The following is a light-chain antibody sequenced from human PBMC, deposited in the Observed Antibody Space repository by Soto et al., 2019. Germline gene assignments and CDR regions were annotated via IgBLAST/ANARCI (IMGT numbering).Light chain of an antibody. J-gene: IGKJ1*01. CDR1: QSINS. CDR2: LTS. CDR3: QQNYNPPWT. Sequence: DIQMTQSPSSLSASVGDRVTITCRASQSINSVNWYQQKPGKAPKLLIYLTSTLQIGVPSRFSGSGSGTEFILTISSLQPEDFATYFCQQNYNPPWTFGQGTKVEVK. V-gene: IGKV1-39*01.